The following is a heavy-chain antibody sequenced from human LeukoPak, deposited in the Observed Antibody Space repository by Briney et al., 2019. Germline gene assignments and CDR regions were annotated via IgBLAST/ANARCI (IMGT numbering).Heavy chain of an antibody. Sequence: ASVKVSCKASGYTFTSYDINWVRQATGQGLEWMGWMNPNSGNTGYAQKFQGRVTMTRNTSISTAYMELSSLRSEATAVYYCARGLARPSEWTARRWGDWGQGTLVTVS. J-gene: IGHJ4*02. V-gene: IGHV1-8*01. CDR2: MNPNSGNT. CDR1: GYTFTSYD. CDR3: ARGLARPSEWTARRWGD. D-gene: IGHD5-24*01.